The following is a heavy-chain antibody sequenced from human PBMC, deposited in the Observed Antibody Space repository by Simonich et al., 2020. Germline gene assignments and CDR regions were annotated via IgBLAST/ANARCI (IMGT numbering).Heavy chain of an antibody. CDR3: ARDPVVPAAIRNAFDI. Sequence: QVQLVQSGAEVKKPGASVKVSCKVSGYNFTGYYLPWVRPAPGQGLEWMGWINPNSGSTNYAQKFQGRVTMTRDTSISTAYMELSRLRSDDTAVYYCARDPVVPAAIRNAFDIWGQGTMVTVSS. CDR2: INPNSGST. D-gene: IGHD2-2*01. CDR1: GYNFTGYY. V-gene: IGHV1-2*02. J-gene: IGHJ3*02.